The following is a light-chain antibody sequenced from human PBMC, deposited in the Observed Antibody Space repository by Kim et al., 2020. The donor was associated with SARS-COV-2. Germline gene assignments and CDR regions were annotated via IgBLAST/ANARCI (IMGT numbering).Light chain of an antibody. V-gene: IGLV2-14*01. J-gene: IGLJ3*02. CDR1: TSDIGGYNY. CDR3: SSYTTYNTRV. CDR2: NVN. Sequence: QSALTQPASVSASPGQSSTISCTGTTSDIGGYNYVSWYQQHPGKAPKVLIYNVNNRPLGVSNRFSGSKSGSTASLTISGLQAEDEADYYCSSYTTYNTRVFGGGTQLTVL.